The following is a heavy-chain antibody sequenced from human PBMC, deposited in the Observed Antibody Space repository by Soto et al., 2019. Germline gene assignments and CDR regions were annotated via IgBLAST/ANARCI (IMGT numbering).Heavy chain of an antibody. CDR1: GGTFGSDA. J-gene: IGHJ5*02. Sequence: QVHLMQSGAEVKKPGSSVKVSCKASGGTFGSDAITWVRQAPGQGLEWVRRIIPIFGTTNYAQNLQGRVTISADKSTLTSYMELHSLTSDDTALYYCARDRTDSGYYTNWLDPWGQGTQVTVSS. CDR3: ARDRTDSGYYTNWLDP. D-gene: IGHD3-22*01. CDR2: IIPIFGTT. V-gene: IGHV1-69*06.